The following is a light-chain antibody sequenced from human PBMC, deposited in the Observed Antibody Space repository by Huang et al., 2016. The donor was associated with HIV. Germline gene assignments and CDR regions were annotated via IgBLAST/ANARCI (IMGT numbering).Light chain of an antibody. CDR2: WPS. CDR1: QSVFQTSNNKNC. Sequence: DIVVTPSPDYLALSLGGRAAINCTASQSVFQTSNNKNCLSWYQLKPGQPSKLLMYWPSTRESGVPDRFSASGSGTPFTLTIASLQAEDVAIYYCHQCYDTPQTFGQGTNVEVK. V-gene: IGKV4-1*01. J-gene: IGKJ1*01. CDR3: HQCYDTPQT.